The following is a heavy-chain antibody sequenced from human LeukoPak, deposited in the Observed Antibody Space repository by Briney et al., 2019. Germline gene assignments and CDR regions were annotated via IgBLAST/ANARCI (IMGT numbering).Heavy chain of an antibody. CDR3: AKADSYSSSSVLDY. V-gene: IGHV3-7*03. J-gene: IGHJ4*01. CDR1: GFTFSSYW. Sequence: GGSLRLSCAASGFTFSSYWMSWVRQAPGKGLEWVAYIKLDGSEKYYVDSVKGRFTISRDNAKNSLYLQMNSLRAEDTAVYYCAKADSYSSSSVLDYWGQGTLVTVSS. D-gene: IGHD6-6*01. CDR2: IKLDGSEK.